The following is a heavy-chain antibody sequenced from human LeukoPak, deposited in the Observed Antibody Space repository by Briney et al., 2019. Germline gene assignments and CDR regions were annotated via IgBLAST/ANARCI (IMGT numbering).Heavy chain of an antibody. D-gene: IGHD3-22*01. CDR3: ARGLSYYDSSGYYSSDY. CDR2: IYYSGST. Sequence: SQTLSLTCTVSGGSISSGDYYWSWIRQPPGKGLEWIGYIYYSGSTYYNPSLKSRVTISVDTSKNQFSLKLSSVTAADTAVYYCARGLSYYDSSGYYSSDYWGQGTLVTVSS. CDR1: GGSISSGDYY. J-gene: IGHJ4*02. V-gene: IGHV4-30-4*01.